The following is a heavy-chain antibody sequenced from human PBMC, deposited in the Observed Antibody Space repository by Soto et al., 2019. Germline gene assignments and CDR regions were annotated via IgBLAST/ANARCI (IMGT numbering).Heavy chain of an antibody. V-gene: IGHV3-23*01. D-gene: IGHD6-19*01. CDR1: GVTFGSYA. CDR2: ISGSGGST. CDR3: AKDVGWYPFDY. Sequence: AGVPLRHSCAASGVTFGSYARRLVRQAPGKGLEWVSAISGSGGSTYYADSVKGRFTISRDNSKNTLYLQMNSLRAEDTAVYYCAKDVGWYPFDYWGQGNLVTVSS. J-gene: IGHJ4*02.